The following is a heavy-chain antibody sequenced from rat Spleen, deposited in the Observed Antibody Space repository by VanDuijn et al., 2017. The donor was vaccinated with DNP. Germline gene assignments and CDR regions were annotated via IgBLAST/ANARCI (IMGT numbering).Heavy chain of an antibody. Sequence: EVQLVESGGGLEQPGRSLKLSCAASGFIFSDYYMAWVRQAPTKGLEWVAYIRFDGGSTYYGDSVKGRFTISRDNAKNILYLQMDSLGSEDTATYYCAFGSYAWLAYWGQGTLVTVSS. V-gene: IGHV5-20*01. CDR3: AFGSYAWLAY. D-gene: IGHD1-3*01. J-gene: IGHJ3*01. CDR2: IRFDGGST. CDR1: GFIFSDYY.